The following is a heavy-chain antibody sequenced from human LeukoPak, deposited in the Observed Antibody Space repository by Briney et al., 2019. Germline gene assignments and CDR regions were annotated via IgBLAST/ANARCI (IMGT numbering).Heavy chain of an antibody. Sequence: SETLSLTCTVSGGSISSSSYYWGWIRQPPGKGLEWIGSIYYSGSTYYNPSLESRVTISVDTSKNQFSLKLSSVTAADTAVYYCARRRMANPFDYWGQGTLVTVSS. J-gene: IGHJ4*02. CDR3: ARRRMANPFDY. D-gene: IGHD5-24*01. CDR2: IYYSGST. V-gene: IGHV4-39*01. CDR1: GGSISSSSYY.